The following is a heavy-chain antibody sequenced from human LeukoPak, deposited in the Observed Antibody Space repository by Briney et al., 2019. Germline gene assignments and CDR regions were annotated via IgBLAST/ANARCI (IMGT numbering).Heavy chain of an antibody. J-gene: IGHJ5*02. V-gene: IGHV3-7*02. D-gene: IGHD3-22*01. CDR1: GFTFSTFW. Sequence: GDSLRLSCAASGFTFSTFWMSWVRQAPGKGLEWVANIKQDGSEKYYVDSVKGRFTISRDNAKNSLYLQMNSLRAEDTAVYYCAEAHYYDSSGASGERWFDPWGQGTLVTVSS. CDR3: AEAHYYDSSGASGERWFDP. CDR2: IKQDGSEK.